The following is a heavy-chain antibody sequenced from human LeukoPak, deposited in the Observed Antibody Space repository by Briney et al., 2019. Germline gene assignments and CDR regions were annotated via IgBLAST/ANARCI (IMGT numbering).Heavy chain of an antibody. Sequence: GGSLRLSCAASGFTFNAYTMHWVRQAPGRGLEWVSAIDTASDTYYPGSVKGRFTISRENAKNSLYLLMNSLRAGDTAVYYCARVFTARSGGYDAFDIWGQGTTVTVSS. D-gene: IGHD6-25*01. CDR2: IDTASDT. J-gene: IGHJ3*02. V-gene: IGHV3-13*01. CDR1: GFTFNAYT. CDR3: ARVFTARSGGYDAFDI.